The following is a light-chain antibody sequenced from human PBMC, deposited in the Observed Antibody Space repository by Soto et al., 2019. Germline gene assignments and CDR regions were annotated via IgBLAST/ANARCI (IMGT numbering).Light chain of an antibody. V-gene: IGKV3-15*01. CDR2: GVS. CDR3: QQYDNWPPWT. Sequence: DTVMTQSPATLSVSPGETATLSCRASESVGSHLAWYQQKPGLAPRLLIYGVSTRATGIPVRFRGSGSETEFTLTISSLQSDDFAVYYCQQYDNWPPWTFGQGTKVEI. J-gene: IGKJ1*01. CDR1: ESVGSH.